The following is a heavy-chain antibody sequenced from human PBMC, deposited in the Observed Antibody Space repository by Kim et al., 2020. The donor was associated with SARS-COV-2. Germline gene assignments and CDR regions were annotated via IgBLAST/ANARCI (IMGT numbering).Heavy chain of an antibody. D-gene: IGHD2-2*03. CDR1: GYTFTSYG. CDR2: ISAYNGNT. CDR3: ARELDIVVVPAYGMDV. V-gene: IGHV1-18*04. Sequence: ASVKVSCKASGYTFTSYGISWVRQAPGQGLEWMGWISAYNGNTNYAQKLQGRVTMTTDTSTSTAYMELRSLRSDDTAVYYCARELDIVVVPAYGMDVWGQGTTVTVSS. J-gene: IGHJ6*02.